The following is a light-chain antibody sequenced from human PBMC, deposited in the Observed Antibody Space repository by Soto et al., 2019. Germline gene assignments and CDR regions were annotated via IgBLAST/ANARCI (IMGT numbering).Light chain of an antibody. V-gene: IGKV3-20*01. Sequence: EIVLTQSPGTLSLSPGERATLSCRASQSVSNSYLAWYQQKPGQAPRLLIYGASSRATGIPDRFSGSGSETDFTLTISRLEPEDFAMYYCQQYGMILQFTFGPGTKVDIK. J-gene: IGKJ3*01. CDR3: QQYGMILQFT. CDR1: QSVSNSY. CDR2: GAS.